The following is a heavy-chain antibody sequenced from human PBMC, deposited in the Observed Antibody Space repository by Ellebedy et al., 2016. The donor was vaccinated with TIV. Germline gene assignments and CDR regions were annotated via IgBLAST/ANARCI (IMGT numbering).Heavy chain of an antibody. D-gene: IGHD5-18*01. CDR2: IKQDGSEK. V-gene: IGHV3-7*01. CDR3: ASLDTDMVRSSGY. Sequence: GESLKISCAASGFSFSSYEMNWVRQAPGKGLEWVACIKQDGSEKYYVDSVKGRFTISTDSAKNSLYLQMNSLRAEDTAVYYCASLDTDMVRSSGYWGQGTLVTVSS. J-gene: IGHJ4*02. CDR1: GFSFSSYE.